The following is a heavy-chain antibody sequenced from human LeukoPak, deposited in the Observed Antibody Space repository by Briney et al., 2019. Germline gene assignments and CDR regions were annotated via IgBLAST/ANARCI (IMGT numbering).Heavy chain of an antibody. D-gene: IGHD3-22*01. CDR2: SNHSGST. CDR1: GGAFSGYY. Sequence: SETLSLTCAVYGGAFSGYYWSWIRQPPGKGLEWIGESNHSGSTNYNPSLKSRVTISVDTSKNQFSLKLSSVTAADTAVYYCAREEEVFSASSGYPDAFDIWGQGTMVTVSS. J-gene: IGHJ3*02. CDR3: AREEEVFSASSGYPDAFDI. V-gene: IGHV4-34*01.